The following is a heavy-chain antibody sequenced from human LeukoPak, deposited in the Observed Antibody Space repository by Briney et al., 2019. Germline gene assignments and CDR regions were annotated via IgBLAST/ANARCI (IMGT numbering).Heavy chain of an antibody. Sequence: GGSLRLSCAASGFTFSDSYMTWIRQAPGKGLEWVSYIGNSGSDIYYADSVKGRFTISRDNAKSSLYLQMNSLRADDTAIYFCARDELGYSYGFNWFDPWGQGSLVTVSS. CDR2: IGNSGSDI. D-gene: IGHD5-18*01. J-gene: IGHJ5*02. CDR3: ARDELGYSYGFNWFDP. CDR1: GFTFSDSY. V-gene: IGHV3-11*04.